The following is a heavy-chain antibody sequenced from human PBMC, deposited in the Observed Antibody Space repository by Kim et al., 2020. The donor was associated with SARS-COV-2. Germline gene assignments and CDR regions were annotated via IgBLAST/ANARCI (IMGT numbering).Heavy chain of an antibody. Sequence: QKLQGRVTMTTDTSTSTAYMELRSLRSDDTAVYYCARSMGRITGPTPCDYWGQGTLVTVSS. V-gene: IGHV1-18*01. CDR3: ARSMGRITGPTPCDY. J-gene: IGHJ4*02. D-gene: IGHD1-20*01.